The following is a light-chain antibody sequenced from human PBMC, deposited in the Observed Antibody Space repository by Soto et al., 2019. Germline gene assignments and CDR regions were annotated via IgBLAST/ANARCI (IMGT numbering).Light chain of an antibody. CDR2: DSL. CDR3: QTYGSLPIT. J-gene: IGKJ5*01. V-gene: IGKV1-33*01. CDR1: QDIGDS. Sequence: DIQMTQSPSSLSASVGARVTISCQASQDIGDSLNWYQQKEGRTPKLLIYDSLHLEPGVASRFSGSRSGTSSSLTISRMQPEDYATYFSQTYGSLPITYCQGTLL.